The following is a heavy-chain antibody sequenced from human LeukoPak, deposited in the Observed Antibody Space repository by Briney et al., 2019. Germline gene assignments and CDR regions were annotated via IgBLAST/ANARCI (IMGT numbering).Heavy chain of an antibody. CDR3: ARVARCTSCFDVDY. V-gene: IGHV4-38-2*02. J-gene: IGHJ4*02. D-gene: IGHD2-2*01. CDR2: FFLKGST. Sequence: SETLSLTCTVSGYSITSAYYWGWIRQPPGQGLEWIGSFFLKGSTYYNPSLKSRVTISVDTSKNQFSLTLSSVTAADTAVYYCARVARCTSCFDVDYWGQGTLVTVSS. CDR1: GYSITSAYY.